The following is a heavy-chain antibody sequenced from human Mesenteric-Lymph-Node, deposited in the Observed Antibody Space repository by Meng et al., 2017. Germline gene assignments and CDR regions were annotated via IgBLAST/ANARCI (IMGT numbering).Heavy chain of an antibody. D-gene: IGHD1-26*01. CDR2: INAGNGYT. CDR1: GYTFTNYP. V-gene: IGHV1-3*01. J-gene: IGHJ4*02. CDR3: ATVGAEGVDYFDF. Sequence: ASAKVSCKASGYTFTNYPIHWVRQAPGQRLECMGWINAGNGYTKYSQKFQGRVTITRDTSASTAYMELSSLRSEDTAVYYCATVGAEGVDYFDFWGQGTLVTVSS.